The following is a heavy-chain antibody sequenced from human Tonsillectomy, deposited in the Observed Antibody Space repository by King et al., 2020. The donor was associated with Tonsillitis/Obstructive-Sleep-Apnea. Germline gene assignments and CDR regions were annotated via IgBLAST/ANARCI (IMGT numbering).Heavy chain of an antibody. D-gene: IGHD3-16*01. Sequence: VQLVESGGGLVQPGGSLRLSCAASGFTFSSYAMSWVRQAPGKGLEWVSAISGSGDSTYYADSVKGRFTISRDNSKNTLYLQMNRLRAEATAVYYCAKDFLGYYYMGVWGKGTTVTVSS. CDR1: GFTFSSYA. V-gene: IGHV3-23*04. CDR2: ISGSGDST. CDR3: AKDFLGYYYMGV. J-gene: IGHJ6*03.